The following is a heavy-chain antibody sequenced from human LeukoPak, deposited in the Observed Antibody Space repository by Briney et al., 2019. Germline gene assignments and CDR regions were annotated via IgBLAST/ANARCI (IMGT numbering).Heavy chain of an antibody. CDR1: RLTFSIHA. D-gene: IGHD5-18*01. CDR2: ISGSGGST. V-gene: IGHV3-23*01. J-gene: IGHJ4*02. CDR3: AKDRMIQLSPDD. Sequence: GGSLSLSCAPWRLTFSIHAMGGARHARGEAGEGVSAISGSGGSTYYADSVKGRLTISRDNSKNTLYPQMNSLRAEDTAVYYCAKDRMIQLSPDDWGQGTLVTVSS.